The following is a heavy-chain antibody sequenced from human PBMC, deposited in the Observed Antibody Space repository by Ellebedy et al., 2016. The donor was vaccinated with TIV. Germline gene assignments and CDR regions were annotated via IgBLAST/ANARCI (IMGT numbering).Heavy chain of an antibody. D-gene: IGHD6-19*01. V-gene: IGHV3-48*03. CDR2: ISSTGNDI. CDR3: ARDLGRGWYDY. CDR1: FTFSSYE. J-gene: IGHJ4*02. Sequence: GESLKISCKAAFTFSSYEMHWVRQAPGKGLEWISYISSTGNDIYYADSVEGRFTISRDNAKDSLYLQLNSLSADDTAVYYCARDLGRGWYDYWGQGTLVTVSS.